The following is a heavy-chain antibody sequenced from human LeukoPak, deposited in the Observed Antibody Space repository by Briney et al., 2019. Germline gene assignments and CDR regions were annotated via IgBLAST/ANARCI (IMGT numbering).Heavy chain of an antibody. CDR1: GFTFADYA. CDR2: TRTKAYHGETT. CDR3: TRDRQIQTGFDY. Sequence: PGGSLRLSCTASGFTFADYAVVWFRRAPGKGLEWLGFTRTKAYHGETTEYATSVKGRFTISRDDFQNIAYLQMNSLKTEDTAVYYCTRDRQIQTGFDYWGQGTLVTVSS. J-gene: IGHJ4*02. V-gene: IGHV3-49*03. D-gene: IGHD1-14*01.